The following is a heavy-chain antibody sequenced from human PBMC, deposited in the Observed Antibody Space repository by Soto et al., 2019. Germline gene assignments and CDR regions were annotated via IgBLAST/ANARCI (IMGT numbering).Heavy chain of an antibody. Sequence: QLQLQESGPGLVKPSETLSLTCTVSGGSITNAAYYWAWIRQPPGKGLEWIGSMYYSGSTYINPSLRSRLTISVDTSDNQLSLRLSSVTAADTALYYCARGLGAAGTTDYWGQGTLVTVSS. V-gene: IGHV4-39*01. CDR2: MYYSGST. CDR3: ARGLGAAGTTDY. CDR1: GGSITNAAYY. J-gene: IGHJ4*02. D-gene: IGHD1-1*01.